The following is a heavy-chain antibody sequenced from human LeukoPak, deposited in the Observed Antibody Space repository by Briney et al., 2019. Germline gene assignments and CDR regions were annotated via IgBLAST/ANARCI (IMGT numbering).Heavy chain of an antibody. CDR3: ARVNYRSGFFRNFYYYGMDV. Sequence: GASVKVSCKASGYTFSDYYIHWVRQGPGHGLEWMGWINPNSGGTDYAQRFQGRVTMTRETSNTTAYMELSRLGSDDTAVYYCARVNYRSGFFRNFYYYGMDVWGQGTTVTVSS. J-gene: IGHJ6*02. CDR2: INPNSGGT. CDR1: GYTFSDYY. D-gene: IGHD6-19*01. V-gene: IGHV1-2*02.